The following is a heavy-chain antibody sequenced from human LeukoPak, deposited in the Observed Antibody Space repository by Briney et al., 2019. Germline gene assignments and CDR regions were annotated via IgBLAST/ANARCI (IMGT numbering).Heavy chain of an antibody. J-gene: IGHJ6*02. CDR3: ARQGCSTTSCTDQYYYYGVDV. CDR1: GYTFSSYG. V-gene: IGHV1-18*01. CDR2: ISVYNGNT. Sequence: ASVKVSCKASGYTFSSYGFSWVRQAPGQGLEWMGWISVYNGNTRYAQKLQGRVTMTTDTSTGTAHMELRGLRSDDTAVYYCARQGCSTTSCTDQYYYYGVDVWGQGTTVTVSS. D-gene: IGHD2-2*01.